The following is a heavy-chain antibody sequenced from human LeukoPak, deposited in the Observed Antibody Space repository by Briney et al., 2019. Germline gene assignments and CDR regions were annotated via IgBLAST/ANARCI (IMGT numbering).Heavy chain of an antibody. CDR1: GFSFSIYG. V-gene: IGHV3-30*18. CDR3: AKDHRYTSSWLFNWFDP. CDR2: ISYDGSNK. Sequence: GGSLRLSCAASGFSFSIYGMHWVRQAPGKGLEWVAVISYDGSNKYYADSVKGRFTISSDDSMNTVYLQMNSLRTEDTAVYYCAKDHRYTSSWLFNWFDPWGQGTLVSVCS. D-gene: IGHD6-13*01. J-gene: IGHJ5*02.